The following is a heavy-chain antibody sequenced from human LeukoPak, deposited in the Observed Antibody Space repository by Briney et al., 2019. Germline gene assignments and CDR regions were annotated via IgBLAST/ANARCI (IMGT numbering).Heavy chain of an antibody. Sequence: SETLSLTCAVSGYSISSGYYWGWIRQPPGKGLEWIGSIYHSGSTYYNPSLKSRVTISVDTSKNQFSLKLSSVTAADTAVYYCASQVRLHHYYYYYMDVWGNGTTVTVSS. CDR2: IYHSGST. V-gene: IGHV4-38-2*01. D-gene: IGHD5-24*01. J-gene: IGHJ6*03. CDR3: ASQVRLHHYYYYYMDV. CDR1: GYSISSGYY.